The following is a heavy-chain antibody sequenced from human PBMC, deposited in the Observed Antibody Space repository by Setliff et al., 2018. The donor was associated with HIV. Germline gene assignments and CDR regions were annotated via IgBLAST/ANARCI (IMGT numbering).Heavy chain of an antibody. D-gene: IGHD3-10*01. CDR3: TRRGADSYYPRPLDV. Sequence: SETLSLTCTVSGGSVSTGNYYWNWIRLPAGKGLEWIGYIFYSGSTNYNPSLKSRVTISVDTSKNQFSLRLNSVTAADTAIYYCTRRGADSYYPRPLDVWGKGTTVTVSS. CDR2: IFYSGST. CDR1: GGSVSTGNYY. V-gene: IGHV4-61*01. J-gene: IGHJ6*04.